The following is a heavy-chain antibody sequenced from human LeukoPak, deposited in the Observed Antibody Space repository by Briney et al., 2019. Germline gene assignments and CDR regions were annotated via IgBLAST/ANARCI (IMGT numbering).Heavy chain of an antibody. CDR2: IYYSGTT. Sequence: SETLSLTCTVSGGSISSSDYYWGWIRQPPGKGLEWIASIYYSGTTHYNPSHQNRVTMSVDTSKNQFSLKLRSVTAADTAVYYCARVNTQGVPSPWGQGILVTVSS. D-gene: IGHD2-15*01. CDR3: ARVNTQGVPSP. CDR1: GGSISSSDYY. V-gene: IGHV4-39*01. J-gene: IGHJ5*02.